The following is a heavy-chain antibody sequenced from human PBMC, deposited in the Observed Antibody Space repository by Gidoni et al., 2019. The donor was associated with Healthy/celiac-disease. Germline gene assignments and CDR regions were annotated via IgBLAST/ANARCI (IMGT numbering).Heavy chain of an antibody. CDR3: ARDQAIEGLDYYDSSGYYTDAFDI. V-gene: IGHV4-4*07. CDR2: IYTSGST. CDR1: GGSISSYY. J-gene: IGHJ3*02. Sequence: QVQLQESGPGRVKPSETLSRTCTVSGGSISSYYWSGIRQPAGKGLEWIGRIYTSGSTNYNPSLKRRVTMSVDTSKNQFSLKLSSVTAADTAVYYCARDQAIEGLDYYDSSGYYTDAFDIWGQGTMVTVSS. D-gene: IGHD3-22*01.